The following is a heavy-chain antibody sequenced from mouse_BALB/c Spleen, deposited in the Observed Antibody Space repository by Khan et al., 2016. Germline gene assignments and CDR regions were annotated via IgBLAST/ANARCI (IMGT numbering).Heavy chain of an antibody. CDR3: ARSYYGYFAMDY. D-gene: IGHD1-2*01. CDR1: GYTFTDYY. V-gene: IGHV1-77*01. J-gene: IGHJ4*01. Sequence: LEESGTELPRPGASVKLSCKASGYTFTDYYLHWVKQRTGQGLEWIGEIFPGSGITYYNEKFKGKASLTADTSASTAYMQLSSLTSEDSAVYFCARSYYGYFAMDYWGHGASVTVSS. CDR2: IFPGSGIT.